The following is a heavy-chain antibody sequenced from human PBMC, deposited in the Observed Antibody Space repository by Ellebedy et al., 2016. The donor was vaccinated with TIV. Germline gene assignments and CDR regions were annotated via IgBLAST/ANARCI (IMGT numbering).Heavy chain of an antibody. V-gene: IGHV3-15*01. J-gene: IGHJ6*02. D-gene: IGHD3-10*01. CDR1: GFIFSNAW. CDR2: IKSKAEGGTT. CDR3: THYYGSGNRAGSVDV. Sequence: GGSLRLSCAASGFIFSNAWMSWVRQAPGKGLEWVGRIKSKAEGGTTEYGAPVKGRFTISRDDSKNTLYLQMNNLKTEDTGVYFCTHYYGSGNRAGSVDVWGQGTTVTVS.